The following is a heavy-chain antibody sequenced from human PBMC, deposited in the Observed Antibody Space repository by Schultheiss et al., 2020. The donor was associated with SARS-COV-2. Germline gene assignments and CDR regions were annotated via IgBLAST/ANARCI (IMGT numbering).Heavy chain of an antibody. CDR2: IWYDGSNK. CDR1: GFTFGDYA. CDR3: ARAAYYYDSSGYHYYYGMDV. V-gene: IGHV3-33*01. Sequence: GGSLRLSCTASGFTFGDYAMSWVRQAPGKGLEWVAVIWYDGSNKYYADSVKGRFTISRDNSKNTLYLQMNSLRAEDTAVYYCARAAYYYDSSGYHYYYGMDVWGQGTTVTVSS. J-gene: IGHJ6*02. D-gene: IGHD3-22*01.